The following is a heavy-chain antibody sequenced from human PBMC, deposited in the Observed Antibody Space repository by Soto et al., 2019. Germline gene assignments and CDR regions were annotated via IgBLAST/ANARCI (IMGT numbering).Heavy chain of an antibody. CDR2: ISGSGVST. V-gene: IGHV3-23*01. D-gene: IGHD2-15*01. J-gene: IGHJ2*01. Sequence: KGLEWGAAISGSGVSTYYADSVKGRFTISRDNSKNTLYLQMNSLRAEDTAVYYCAKTFFFQAEDGIRDTVPVSAFLLNRSSDL. CDR3: AKTFFFQAEDGIRDTVPVSAFLLNRSSDL.